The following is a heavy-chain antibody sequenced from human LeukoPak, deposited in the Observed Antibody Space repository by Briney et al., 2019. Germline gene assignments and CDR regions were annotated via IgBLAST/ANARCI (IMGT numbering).Heavy chain of an antibody. D-gene: IGHD3-10*01. CDR1: GFTFTNYW. CDR3: ARESSVVRGVITDFGY. J-gene: IGHJ4*02. Sequence: GGSLRLSCAASGFTFTNYWMSWVRQAPGKGLEWVDNIKADGSEKYYVDSVKGRFTISRDNAKNSLYLQMNSLRAEDTAVYYCARESSVVRGVITDFGYWGQGTLVTVSS. CDR2: IKADGSEK. V-gene: IGHV3-7*01.